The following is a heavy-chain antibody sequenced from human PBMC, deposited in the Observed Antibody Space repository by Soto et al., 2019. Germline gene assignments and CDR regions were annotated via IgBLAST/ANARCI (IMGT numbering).Heavy chain of an antibody. J-gene: IGHJ6*02. D-gene: IGHD2-2*01. CDR1: GFTFSSYG. CDR2: ISYDGSSK. Sequence: QVQLVESGGGVVQPGRSLRLSCAASGFTFSSYGMHWVRQAPGKGLEWVAVISYDGSSKYYADSVKGRFTISRDNSKNTLYLQMNSLRAEDTAVYYCAKVYCSSTSCYHYYYYGMDVWGQGTTVTVSS. V-gene: IGHV3-30*18. CDR3: AKVYCSSTSCYHYYYYGMDV.